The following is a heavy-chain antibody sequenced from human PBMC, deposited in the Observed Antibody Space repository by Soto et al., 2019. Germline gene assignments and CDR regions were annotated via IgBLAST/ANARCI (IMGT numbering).Heavy chain of an antibody. D-gene: IGHD2-2*01. CDR2: INHSGST. Sequence: SETLSLSCAVYGGCFSGYYWSGIRQHPGKGLEWTGEINHSGSTNYNPSLKSRDTISVDTSKNQFSLKLSSVTAADTAVYYCARFRGPRYCSSTSCYPMAYHYYMDVWGKGPTVTVSS. V-gene: IGHV4-34*01. J-gene: IGHJ6*03. CDR3: ARFRGPRYCSSTSCYPMAYHYYMDV. CDR1: GGCFSGYY.